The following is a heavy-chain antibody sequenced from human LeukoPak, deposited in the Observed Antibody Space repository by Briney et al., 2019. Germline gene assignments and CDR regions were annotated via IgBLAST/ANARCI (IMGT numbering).Heavy chain of an antibody. Sequence: GGSLRLSCAASGFTFSSYAMHWVRQTPGRGLEWVAVISYDGRNEFHADYVKGRFTISRDNSKNTVYLQINSLRPEDTAVYYCARDWYHYGSGTYSSSMDVWGKGTTVTVSS. D-gene: IGHD3-10*01. CDR2: ISYDGRNE. CDR1: GFTFSSYA. V-gene: IGHV3-30*04. J-gene: IGHJ6*03. CDR3: ARDWYHYGSGTYSSSMDV.